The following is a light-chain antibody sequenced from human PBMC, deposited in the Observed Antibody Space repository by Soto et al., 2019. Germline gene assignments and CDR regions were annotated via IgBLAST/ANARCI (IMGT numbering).Light chain of an antibody. V-gene: IGKV1-8*01. J-gene: IGKJ1*01. Sequence: AIRMTQSPSSFSASTGDRVTITCRASQGISSYLASYQQKPGKAPKLLIYAASTLQSGVPSRFSGSGSGTDFTITIICLQSEDFATYYCQQYYSYPRTFGQGTKVEIK. CDR1: QGISSY. CDR3: QQYYSYPRT. CDR2: AAS.